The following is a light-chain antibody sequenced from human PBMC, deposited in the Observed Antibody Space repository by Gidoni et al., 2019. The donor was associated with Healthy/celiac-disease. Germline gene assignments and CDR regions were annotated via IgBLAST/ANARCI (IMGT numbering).Light chain of an antibody. Sequence: DIVMTQSPASLAVSLSERATINCKSSQSVLYSSKNKNYLAWYQQKPGQPPKLLIYWASTRESGVPDRFSGSGSGTDFTLTISSLQAEDVAVYYCQEYYSTPYTFGXGTKLEIK. CDR1: QSVLYSSKNKNY. V-gene: IGKV4-1*01. CDR2: WAS. J-gene: IGKJ2*01. CDR3: QEYYSTPYT.